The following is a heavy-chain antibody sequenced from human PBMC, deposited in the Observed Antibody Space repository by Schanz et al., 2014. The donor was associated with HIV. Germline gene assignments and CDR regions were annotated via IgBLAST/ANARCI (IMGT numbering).Heavy chain of an antibody. CDR1: GFSFSTYG. J-gene: IGHJ6*02. CDR2: ISYDGINK. CDR3: AKDGGSRGRRRGMDV. D-gene: IGHD3-16*01. Sequence: QVHLVESGGGVVQPGGSLRLSCAASGFSFSTYGIHWVRQAPGKGLEWVTLISYDGINKYYADSVKGRFTISGDNSKNTLYLQINSLRIDDTAVYYCAKDGGSRGRRRGMDVWGQGTTVTVSS. V-gene: IGHV3-30*18.